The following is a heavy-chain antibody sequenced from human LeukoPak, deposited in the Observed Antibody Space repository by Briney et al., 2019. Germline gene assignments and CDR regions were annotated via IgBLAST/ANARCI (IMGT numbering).Heavy chain of an antibody. D-gene: IGHD1-20*01. J-gene: IGHJ5*02. CDR3: AKHSNWNAGVDWFDP. CDR2: IHYSGST. CDR1: GYSISSGYY. Sequence: TTSEALSLTCTVSGYSISSGYYWGWIRQPPGKGLEWIAYIHYSGSTNYNPSLKSRVTISIDTSKNQFSLKLNSVTAADTAVYYCAKHSNWNAGVDWFDPWGQGTLVTVSS. V-gene: IGHV4-38-2*02.